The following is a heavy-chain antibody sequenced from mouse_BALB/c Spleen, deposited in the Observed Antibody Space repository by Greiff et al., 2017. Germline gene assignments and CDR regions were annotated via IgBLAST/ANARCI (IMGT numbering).Heavy chain of an antibody. V-gene: IGHV5-6-4*01. Sequence: EVKLVESGGGLVKPGGSLKLSCAASGFTFSSYTMSWVRQTPEKRLEWVATISSGGSYTYYPDSVKGRFTISRDNAKNTLYLQMSSLKSEDTAMYYCTRGDYYGSSGYFDVWGAGTTVTVSS. CDR1: GFTFSSYT. J-gene: IGHJ1*01. CDR2: ISSGGSYT. CDR3: TRGDYYGSSGYFDV. D-gene: IGHD1-1*01.